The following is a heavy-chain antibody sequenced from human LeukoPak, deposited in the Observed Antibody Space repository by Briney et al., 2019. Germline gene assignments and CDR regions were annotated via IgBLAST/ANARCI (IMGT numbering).Heavy chain of an antibody. J-gene: IGHJ4*02. CDR2: IIPILGIA. D-gene: IGHD6-13*01. CDR3: ARVRGGAAGLADY. CDR1: GGTFSSYA. V-gene: IGHV1-69*04. Sequence: SVKVSCKASGGTFSSYAISWVRQAPGQGLEWMGRIIPILGIANYAQKFQGRVTITADKSTSTAYMELSSLRSEDTAFYYCARVRGGAAGLADYWGQGTLVTVSS.